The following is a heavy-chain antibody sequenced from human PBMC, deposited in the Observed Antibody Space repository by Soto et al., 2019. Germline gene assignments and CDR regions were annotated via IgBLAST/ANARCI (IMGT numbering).Heavy chain of an antibody. J-gene: IGHJ6*02. CDR1: GFTFSSYG. CDR2: ISYDGSNK. V-gene: IGHV3-30*18. Sequence: GGSLRLSCAASGFTFSSYGIHWFRQAPGKGLEWVAVISYDGSNKYYADSVKGRFTISRDNSKNTLYLQMNSLRAEDTAVYYCAKVQQSWDGMDVWGQGTTVTVSS. D-gene: IGHD5-18*01. CDR3: AKVQQSWDGMDV.